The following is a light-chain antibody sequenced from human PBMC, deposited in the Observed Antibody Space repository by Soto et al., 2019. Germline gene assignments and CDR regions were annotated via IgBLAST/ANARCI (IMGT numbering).Light chain of an antibody. CDR1: QDISSY. Sequence: DIQMTQSPSSLSVSVGDRVTITCQASQDISSYLNWYQQKPGKAPKLLIYDASNLETGVPSRCSGSGSGTDFTVTISSLQPEDIAIYYCQQYDSLPYTFGQGTKLEIK. V-gene: IGKV1-33*01. J-gene: IGKJ2*01. CDR3: QQYDSLPYT. CDR2: DAS.